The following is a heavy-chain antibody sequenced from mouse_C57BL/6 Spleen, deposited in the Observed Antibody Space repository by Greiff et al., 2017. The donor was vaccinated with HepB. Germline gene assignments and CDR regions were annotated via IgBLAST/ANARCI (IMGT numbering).Heavy chain of an antibody. D-gene: IGHD2-12*01. V-gene: IGHV1-69*01. Sequence: QVQLQQPGAELVMPGASVKLSCKASGYTFTSYWMHWVKQRPGQGLEWIGEIDPSDSYTNYNQKFKGKSTLTVDKSSSTAYMQLSSLTSADSAVYYCARYYDAMDYWGQGTSVTVSS. J-gene: IGHJ4*01. CDR1: GYTFTSYW. CDR3: ARYYDAMDY. CDR2: IDPSDSYT.